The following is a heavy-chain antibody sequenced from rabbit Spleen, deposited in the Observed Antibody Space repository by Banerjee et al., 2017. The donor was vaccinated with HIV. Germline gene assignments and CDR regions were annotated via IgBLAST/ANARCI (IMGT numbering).Heavy chain of an antibody. Sequence: QSLEESGGGLVKPGASLTLTCKASGFSFNSGYDMCWVRQAPGKGLEWVACAYAGSSGSTYSATWAKGRFTISKTSSTTVTLQMTSLTAADTATYFCARDPVIAGSAYYDLWGPGTLVTVS. CDR1: GFSFNSGYD. J-gene: IGHJ4*01. D-gene: IGHD8-1*01. CDR3: ARDPVIAGSAYYDL. CDR2: AYAGSSGST. V-gene: IGHV1S40*01.